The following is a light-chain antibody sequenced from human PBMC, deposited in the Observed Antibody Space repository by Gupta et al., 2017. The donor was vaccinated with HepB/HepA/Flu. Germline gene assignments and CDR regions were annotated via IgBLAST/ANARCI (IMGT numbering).Light chain of an antibody. Sequence: VLTQSPVTMSLSQGQRATLVCRASQSVSGYLAWYQQKPGQAPRLLIYDVSHRATGISDRFSGSGGGTDFNLTITSRDPEDFAVYYCQQRTTGHPPFTFGGGTKVEIK. V-gene: IGKV3-11*01. CDR3: QQRTTGHPPFT. J-gene: IGKJ4*01. CDR1: QSVSGY. CDR2: DVS.